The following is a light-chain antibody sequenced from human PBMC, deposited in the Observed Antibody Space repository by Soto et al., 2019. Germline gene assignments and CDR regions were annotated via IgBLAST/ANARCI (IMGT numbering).Light chain of an antibody. J-gene: IGKJ1*01. CDR1: QSVDSR. Sequence: QMTQSPSTLSASIGDRVTITCRASQSVDSRLAWYQQKPGKAPKLLVYGASTLETGVPPRFSGSGSGAEFTLTITGLQPEDIATYYCQQYNSYSWTFGQGTKVDIK. V-gene: IGKV1-5*01. CDR2: GAS. CDR3: QQYNSYSWT.